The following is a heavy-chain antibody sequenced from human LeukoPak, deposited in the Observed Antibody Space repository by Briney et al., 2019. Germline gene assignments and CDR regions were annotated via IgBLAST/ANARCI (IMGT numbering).Heavy chain of an antibody. Sequence: PGGSLRLSCAASGFTFSSYSMNWVRQAPGKGLEWVSSISSSSSYIYYADSVKGRFTISRDNAENSLYLQMNSLKAEDTAVYYCARDAGITGTTEFDYWGQGTLVTVSS. CDR2: ISSSSSYI. CDR1: GFTFSSYS. J-gene: IGHJ4*02. CDR3: ARDAGITGTTEFDY. D-gene: IGHD1-7*01. V-gene: IGHV3-21*01.